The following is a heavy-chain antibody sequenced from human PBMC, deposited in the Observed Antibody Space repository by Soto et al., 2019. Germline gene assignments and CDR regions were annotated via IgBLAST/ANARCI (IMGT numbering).Heavy chain of an antibody. D-gene: IGHD3-10*01. Sequence: ASVKVSCKASGYTFTSYDINWVRQATGQGLEWMGWMNPNSGNTGYAQKFQGIVTMTRNTSISTAYMVLSSLRSEDTAVYYCASANTSGSYPRGYYYYYYYMDVWGKGTTVTVSS. CDR3: ASANTSGSYPRGYYYYYYYMDV. V-gene: IGHV1-8*01. J-gene: IGHJ6*03. CDR2: MNPNSGNT. CDR1: GYTFTSYD.